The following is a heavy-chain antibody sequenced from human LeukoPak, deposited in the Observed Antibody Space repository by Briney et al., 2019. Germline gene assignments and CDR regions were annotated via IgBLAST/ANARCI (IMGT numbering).Heavy chain of an antibody. CDR1: GFTFSSYS. Sequence: GGSLRLSCAASGFTFSSYSMNWVRQAPGKGLEWVSSISSGSSYIYYTDSVKGRFTISRDNAKNLLYLQMNSLRAEDTAVYFCARDGLWSGGHDAFDIWGQGTMVTVSS. V-gene: IGHV3-21*01. CDR2: ISSGSSYI. J-gene: IGHJ3*02. CDR3: ARDGLWSGGHDAFDI. D-gene: IGHD3-10*01.